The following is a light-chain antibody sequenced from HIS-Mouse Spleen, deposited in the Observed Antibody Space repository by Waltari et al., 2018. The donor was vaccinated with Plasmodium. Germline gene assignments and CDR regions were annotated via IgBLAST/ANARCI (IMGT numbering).Light chain of an antibody. CDR1: ALPKKY. CDR3: YSTDSSGNHRV. Sequence: SYELTQPPSVSVSPGQTATITFSGDALPKKYAYWYQQTSGQAPVLVIYEDSKRPSGIPERFSGSSSGTMATLTISGAQVEDEADYYCYSTDSSGNHRVFGGGTKLTVL. CDR2: EDS. V-gene: IGLV3-10*01. J-gene: IGLJ3*02.